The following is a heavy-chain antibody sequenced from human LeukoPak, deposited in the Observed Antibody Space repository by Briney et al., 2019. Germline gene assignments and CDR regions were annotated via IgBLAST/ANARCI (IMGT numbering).Heavy chain of an antibody. CDR3: GKNRYSGSLSPFDI. CDR1: GFIFSNYA. CDR2: ISGGGGNT. J-gene: IGHJ3*02. D-gene: IGHD1-26*01. Sequence: PGGSLRLSCAASGFIFSNYAMSWVRQAPGKGLEWVSAISGGGGNTYYADSVKGRFTISRDNSKNTLYLQMNSLRAEDTAVYYCGKNRYSGSLSPFDIWGQGTMVTVSS. V-gene: IGHV3-23*01.